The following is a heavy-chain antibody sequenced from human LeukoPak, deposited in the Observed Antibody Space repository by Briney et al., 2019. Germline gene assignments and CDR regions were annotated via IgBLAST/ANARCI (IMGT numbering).Heavy chain of an antibody. V-gene: IGHV4-4*02. CDR3: ARGRGGYSSSWYQIPPYFDY. CDR1: GGSISSSNW. D-gene: IGHD6-13*01. Sequence: PSGTLSLTCAVSGGSISSSNWWSWVRQPPGKGLEWIGEIYHSGSTNYNPSLKSRVTISVDKSKNQFSLKLSSVTAADTAVYYCARGRGGYSSSWYQIPPYFDYWGQGTLVTVSS. J-gene: IGHJ4*02. CDR2: IYHSGST.